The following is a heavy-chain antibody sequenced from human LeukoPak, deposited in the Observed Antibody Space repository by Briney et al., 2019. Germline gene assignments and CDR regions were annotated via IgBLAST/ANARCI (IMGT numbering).Heavy chain of an antibody. J-gene: IGHJ4*02. V-gene: IGHV3-48*01. CDR3: ARDRAAAGTPFDY. CDR1: GFTFSDYA. D-gene: IGHD6-13*01. Sequence: GGSLRLSCAASGFTFSDYAMNWVRQAPGKGLEWFSFINSNSRTIYYADSVKGRFTISRDNAKNSLHLQMNSLRAEDTAVYYCARDRAAAGTPFDYWGQGTLVTVSS. CDR2: INSNSRTI.